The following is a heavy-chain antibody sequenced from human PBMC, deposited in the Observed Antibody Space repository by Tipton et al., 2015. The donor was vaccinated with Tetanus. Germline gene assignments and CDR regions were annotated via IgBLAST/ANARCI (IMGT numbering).Heavy chain of an antibody. CDR1: GYTFPIYW. CDR3: ARQAVSPSYCSINTRSGVYGMDV. J-gene: IGHJ6*02. Sequence: QLVQSGAEVKRPGESLKISCKTSGYTFPIYWIAWVRQMPGKGLEWLGIIYPADSDTRYNPSFQGQVTISADKSISTAYLQWSSLMASDTAMYYCARQAVSPSYCSINTRSGVYGMDVWGQGTTVTVSS. D-gene: IGHD2-2*01. CDR2: IYPADSDT. V-gene: IGHV5-51*01.